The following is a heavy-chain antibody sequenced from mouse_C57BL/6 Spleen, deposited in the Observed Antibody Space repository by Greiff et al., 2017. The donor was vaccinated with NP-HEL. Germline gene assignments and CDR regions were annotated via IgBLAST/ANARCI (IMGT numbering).Heavy chain of an antibody. Sequence: VKLVESGAELMKPGASVKLSCKATGYTFTGYCIEWVKQRPGHGLEWIGEILPGSGSTNYNEKFKGKATFTADTSSNTAYMQLSSLTTEDSAIYYCARSGQLRQDTWFAYWGQGTLVTVSA. CDR1: GYTFTGYC. CDR3: ARSGQLRQDTWFAY. D-gene: IGHD3-2*02. J-gene: IGHJ3*01. CDR2: ILPGSGST. V-gene: IGHV1-9*01.